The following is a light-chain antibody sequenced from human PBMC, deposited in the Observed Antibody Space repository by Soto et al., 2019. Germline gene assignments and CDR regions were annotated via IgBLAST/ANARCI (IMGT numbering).Light chain of an antibody. J-gene: IGLJ1*01. CDR3: SSYAGTHIV. Sequence: HSALTQPPSASGSPGQSVTVSCTGTSSDVGGYNSVSWYQQHPDKAPKLMIYDVSQRPSGVPDRFSGSKSGNTASLTVSGLQAEDEADYYCSSYAGTHIVFGTGTKLTVL. CDR2: DVS. V-gene: IGLV2-8*01. CDR1: SSDVGGYNS.